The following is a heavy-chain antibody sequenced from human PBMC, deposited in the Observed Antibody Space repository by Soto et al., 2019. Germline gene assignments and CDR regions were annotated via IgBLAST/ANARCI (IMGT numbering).Heavy chain of an antibody. Sequence: ASVKVSCKASGYTFTSYGISWVRQAPGQGLEWMGWISAYNGNTNYAQKLQGRVTMTADTSTSTAYMELRSLRSDDTAVYYCARVVVTKDWFDPWGQGTLVTVSS. V-gene: IGHV1-18*01. CDR3: ARVVVTKDWFDP. J-gene: IGHJ5*02. CDR1: GYTFTSYG. D-gene: IGHD2-2*01. CDR2: ISAYNGNT.